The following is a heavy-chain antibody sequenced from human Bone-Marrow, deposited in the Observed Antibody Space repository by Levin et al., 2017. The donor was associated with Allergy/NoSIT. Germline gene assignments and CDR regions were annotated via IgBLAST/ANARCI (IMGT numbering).Heavy chain of an antibody. D-gene: IGHD1-14*01. J-gene: IGHJ4*02. CDR1: GFTFSSYA. Sequence: SGGSLRLSCAASGFTFSSYAMSWVRQAPGKGLEWVSAISGSGGSTYYADSVKGRFTISRDNSKNTLYLQMNSLRAEDTAVYYCAKDHNRLVHRWAHAKKQYYFDYWGQGTLVTVSS. CDR3: AKDHNRLVHRWAHAKKQYYFDY. V-gene: IGHV3-23*01. CDR2: ISGSGGST.